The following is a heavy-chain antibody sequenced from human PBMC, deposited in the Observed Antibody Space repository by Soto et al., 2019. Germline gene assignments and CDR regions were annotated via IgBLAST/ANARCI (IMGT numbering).Heavy chain of an antibody. CDR1: GYTFADYG. CDR2: IGPYNGNT. J-gene: IGHJ2*01. V-gene: IGHV1-18*01. Sequence: QAQLVQSGAEVKKPGASVQVSCQAGGYTFADYGITWVRQAPGQGLEWMGWIGPYNGNTNYAQNLQDRVTMTTDTSTNTAYMELRSLRSYDTALYYCARCYCSVGSCYTCWHFDLWGRGTLLTVST. D-gene: IGHD2-15*01. CDR3: ARCYCSVGSCYTCWHFDL.